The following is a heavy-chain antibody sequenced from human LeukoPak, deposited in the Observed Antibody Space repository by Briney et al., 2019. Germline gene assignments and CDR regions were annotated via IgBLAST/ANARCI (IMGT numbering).Heavy chain of an antibody. Sequence: GASVKVSCKASGYTFTSYAMHWVRQAPGQGLEWMGILNPSGGTTSYTQKFQGRVTMTRDTSTSTVYMELSSLTSEDTAVFYCARNRIPMVRGVTCDAFDISGQGTRVTVSS. CDR2: LNPSGGTT. D-gene: IGHD3-10*01. J-gene: IGHJ3*02. V-gene: IGHV1-46*01. CDR3: ARNRIPMVRGVTCDAFDI. CDR1: GYTFTSYA.